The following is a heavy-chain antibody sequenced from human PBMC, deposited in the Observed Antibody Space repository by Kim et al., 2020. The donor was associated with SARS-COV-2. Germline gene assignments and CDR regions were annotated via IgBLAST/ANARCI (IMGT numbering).Heavy chain of an antibody. J-gene: IGHJ6*02. V-gene: IGHV3-48*03. Sequence: GRFTISRDNAKNSLYLQMNSLRAEDTAVYYCAGMITFGGVIVRSYYGMDVWGQGTTVTVSS. D-gene: IGHD3-16*02. CDR3: AGMITFGGVIVRSYYGMDV.